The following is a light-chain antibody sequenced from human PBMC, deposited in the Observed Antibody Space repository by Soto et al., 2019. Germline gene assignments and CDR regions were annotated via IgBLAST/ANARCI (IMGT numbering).Light chain of an antibody. Sequence: QSVLTQPPSASGTPGQRVTISCSGSSSNIGVNYVYWYQQLPGTAPKLLIYRNNQRPSGVPARFSGSKSGTSASLAISGLRSEQEADYYCAAWDDSLSGRVFGGGTKLTVL. V-gene: IGLV1-47*01. CDR1: SSNIGVNY. CDR2: RNN. CDR3: AAWDDSLSGRV. J-gene: IGLJ3*02.